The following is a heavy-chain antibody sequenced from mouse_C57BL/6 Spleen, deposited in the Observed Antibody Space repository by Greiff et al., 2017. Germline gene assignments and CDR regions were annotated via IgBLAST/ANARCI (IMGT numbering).Heavy chain of an antibody. CDR3: TRKSSYTKDY. V-gene: IGHV14-4*01. Sequence: EVKLQESGAELVRPGASVKLSCTASGFNIKDDYMHWVKQRPEQGLEWIGWFDPENGDTEYASQFQGKATISADTSSNTAYLQLSSLTSEDTAVYYCTRKSSYTKDYWGQGTSVTVSS. CDR2: FDPENGDT. CDR1: GFNIKDDY. J-gene: IGHJ4*01.